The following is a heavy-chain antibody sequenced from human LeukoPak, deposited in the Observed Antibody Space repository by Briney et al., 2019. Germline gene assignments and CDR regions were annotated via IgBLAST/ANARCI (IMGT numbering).Heavy chain of an antibody. J-gene: IGHJ5*02. D-gene: IGHD3-10*01. CDR3: ARDGVGKVLWFGELGFDP. CDR2: IIPILDIS. V-gene: IGHV1-69*04. CDR1: GGAFSIYS. Sequence: VKVSCKASGGAFSIYSISWVRQAPGQGLEWMGRIIPILDISNYAQKFQGRVTITADKSTSTAYMELSSLGSEDTAVYYCARDGVGKVLWFGELGFDPWGQGTLVTVSS.